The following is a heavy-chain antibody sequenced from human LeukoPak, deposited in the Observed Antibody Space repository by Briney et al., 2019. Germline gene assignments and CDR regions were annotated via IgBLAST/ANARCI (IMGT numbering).Heavy chain of an antibody. CDR1: GFSFNTYA. V-gene: IGHV3-23*01. D-gene: IGHD5-12*01. J-gene: IGHJ6*02. Sequence: GGSLRLSCAASGFSFNTYAMSWVRQAPGKGLEWVSAISGSGGSTYYADSVKGRFTISRDNSKNTLYLQMNSLRAEDTAVYYCAKGGWLYYYGMDVWGQGTTVTVSS. CDR3: AKGGWLYYYGMDV. CDR2: ISGSGGST.